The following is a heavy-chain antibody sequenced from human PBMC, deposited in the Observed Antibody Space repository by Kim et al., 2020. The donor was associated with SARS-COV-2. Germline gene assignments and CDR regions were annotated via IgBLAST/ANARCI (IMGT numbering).Heavy chain of an antibody. D-gene: IGHD3-22*01. V-gene: IGHV5-51*01. CDR1: GYSFTSYW. CDR3: ARHPSYYDSSGFNSYYYYGMDV. J-gene: IGHJ6*02. Sequence: GESLKISCKGSGYSFTSYWIGWVRQMPGKGLEWMGIIYPGDSDTRYSPSFQGQVTISADKSISTAYLQWRSLKASDTAMYYCARHPSYYDSSGFNSYYYYGMDVWGQGTTVTVSS. CDR2: IYPGDSDT.